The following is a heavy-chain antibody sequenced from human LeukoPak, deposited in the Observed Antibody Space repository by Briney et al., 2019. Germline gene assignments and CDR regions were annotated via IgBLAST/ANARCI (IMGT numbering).Heavy chain of an antibody. CDR3: AKGRSSWSLNWFDP. V-gene: IGHV3-9*01. Sequence: GGSLRLSCAASGFTFDDYAMHWVRQAPRKGLEWVSGISWNSGSIGYADSVKGRFTISRDNAKNSLYLQMNSLRAEDTALYYCAKGRSSWSLNWFDPWGQGTLVTVSS. J-gene: IGHJ5*02. CDR2: ISWNSGSI. D-gene: IGHD6-13*01. CDR1: GFTFDDYA.